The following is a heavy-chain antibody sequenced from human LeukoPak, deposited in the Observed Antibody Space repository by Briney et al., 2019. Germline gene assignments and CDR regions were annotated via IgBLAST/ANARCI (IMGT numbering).Heavy chain of an antibody. CDR1: GGSISSYY. V-gene: IGHV4-59*01. Sequence: PSETLSLTCTVSGGSISSYYWSWIRQPPGKGLEWIGYIYYSGSTNYNPSLKSRVTISVDTSKNQFSLKLSSVTAADTAVYYCARVVDTAMVPTTHFDYWGQGTLVTVSS. J-gene: IGHJ4*02. D-gene: IGHD5-18*01. CDR3: ARVVDTAMVPTTHFDY. CDR2: IYYSGST.